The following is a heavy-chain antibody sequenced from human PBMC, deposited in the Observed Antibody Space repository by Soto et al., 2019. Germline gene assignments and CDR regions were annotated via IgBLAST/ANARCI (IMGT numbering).Heavy chain of an antibody. V-gene: IGHV3-23*01. CDR3: AKIPCGVRRSKEDAFQI. CDR2: ISGSGGGT. Sequence: SLILSCAASGFTFSSYAMSWVRQAPGKGLEWVSAISGSGGGTYYADSVKGRFTISRDNSKNTLYLQMNSLRAEDTAVYYCAKIPCGVRRSKEDAFQICGKGSRVTVSS. CDR1: GFTFSSYA. D-gene: IGHD2-2*02. J-gene: IGHJ3*02.